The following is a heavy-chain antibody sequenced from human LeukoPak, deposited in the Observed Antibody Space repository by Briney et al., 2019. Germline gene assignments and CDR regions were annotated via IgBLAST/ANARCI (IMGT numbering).Heavy chain of an antibody. J-gene: IGHJ4*02. Sequence: PGGSLRLSCAASGFTFSSYAMSWVRQAPGKGLEWVSAISGSGGSTYYADSVKGRFTISRDNSKNTLYLQMNSLRAEDTAVYYCAKDQGESEDFWSGYFAYWGQGTLVTVSS. D-gene: IGHD3-3*01. CDR2: ISGSGGST. CDR3: AKDQGESEDFWSGYFAY. CDR1: GFTFSSYA. V-gene: IGHV3-23*01.